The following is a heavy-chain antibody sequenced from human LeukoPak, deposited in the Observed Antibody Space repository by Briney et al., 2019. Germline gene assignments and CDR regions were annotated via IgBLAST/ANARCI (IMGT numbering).Heavy chain of an antibody. Sequence: ASVKVSCKASGYTFTGYYMHWVRQAPGQGLEWMGRINPNSGGTNYAQKFQGRVTMTRGTSISTAYMELSRLRSDDTAVYYCATYGYSSNWYAAISHWGQGTLVTVSS. D-gene: IGHD6-13*01. J-gene: IGHJ4*02. CDR3: ATYGYSSNWYAAISH. V-gene: IGHV1-2*06. CDR1: GYTFTGYY. CDR2: INPNSGGT.